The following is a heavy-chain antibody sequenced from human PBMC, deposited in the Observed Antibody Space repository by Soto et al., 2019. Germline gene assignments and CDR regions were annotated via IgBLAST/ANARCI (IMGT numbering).Heavy chain of an antibody. CDR1: GFTFSSYS. CDR3: ASYFLRYGKFTWWPTHPDY. V-gene: IGHV3-21*01. J-gene: IGHJ4*02. Sequence: GGSLRLSCAASGFTFSSYSMNWVRQAPGKGLEWVSSIGSSSEYIYYADSVKGRFTISRDNAKNSLYLQMNSLRAEDTAVYYCASYFLRYGKFTWWPTHPDYWGQGTLVTVYS. D-gene: IGHD2-15*01. CDR2: IGSSSEYI.